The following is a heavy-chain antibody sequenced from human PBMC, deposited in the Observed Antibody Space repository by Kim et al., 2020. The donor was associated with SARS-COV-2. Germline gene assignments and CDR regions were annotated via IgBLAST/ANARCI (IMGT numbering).Heavy chain of an antibody. Sequence: SETLSLTCTVSGGSISSGGYYWSWIRQHPGKGLEWIGYIYYSGSTYYNPSLKSRVTISVDTSKNQFSLKLSSVTAADTAVYYCARCPIEDTAMLNYFDYWGQGTLVTVSS. CDR2: IYYSGST. J-gene: IGHJ4*02. CDR3: ARCPIEDTAMLNYFDY. D-gene: IGHD5-18*01. V-gene: IGHV4-31*03. CDR1: GGSISSGGYY.